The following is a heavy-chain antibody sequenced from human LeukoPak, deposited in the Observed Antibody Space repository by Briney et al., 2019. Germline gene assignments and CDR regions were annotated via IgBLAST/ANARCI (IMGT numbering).Heavy chain of an antibody. CDR2: IYHSGST. CDR1: GGSISSGGYS. CDR3: ARTYYYGSGSYYNNWFDP. D-gene: IGHD3-10*01. Sequence: SETLSLTCAVSGGSISSGGYSWSWIRQPPGKGLEWIGYIYHSGSTYYNPSLKSRVTISVDRSKNQLSLKLSSVTAADTAVHYCARTYYYGSGSYYNNWFDPWGQGTLVTVSS. V-gene: IGHV4-30-2*01. J-gene: IGHJ5*02.